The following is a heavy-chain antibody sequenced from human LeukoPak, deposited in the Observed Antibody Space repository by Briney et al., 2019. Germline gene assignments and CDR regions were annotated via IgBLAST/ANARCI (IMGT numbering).Heavy chain of an antibody. CDR3: ASLKRGIAAAGYFDY. Sequence: SETLSLTCTVSGGSISSYYWSWIRQPPGKTLEWIGYIYYSGSTNYNPSLKSRVTISIDTSKNQFSLKLSSVTAADTAVYYCASLKRGIAAAGYFDYWGQGTLVTVSS. CDR1: GGSISSYY. J-gene: IGHJ4*02. CDR2: IYYSGST. D-gene: IGHD6-13*01. V-gene: IGHV4-59*08.